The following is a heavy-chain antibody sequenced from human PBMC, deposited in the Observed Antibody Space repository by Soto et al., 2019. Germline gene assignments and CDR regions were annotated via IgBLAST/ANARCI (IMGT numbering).Heavy chain of an antibody. CDR3: ATCPTFDYFDH. V-gene: IGHV3-33*01. Sequence: GGSLRLSCAASGFTFSRYGMHWVRQAPGKGLEWVAVIWYDASKTYYADSMKGRFTISRDNSKNTLYLEMNSLRAEDTAVYYCATCPTFDYFDHWGRGTLVTVSS. CDR2: IWYDASKT. D-gene: IGHD3-3*02. J-gene: IGHJ4*02. CDR1: GFTFSRYG.